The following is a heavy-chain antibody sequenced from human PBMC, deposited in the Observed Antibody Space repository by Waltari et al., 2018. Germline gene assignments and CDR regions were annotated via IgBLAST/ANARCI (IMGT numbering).Heavy chain of an antibody. CDR3: ARDPRVTTPSAEYFQH. V-gene: IGHV3-48*03. J-gene: IGHJ1*01. D-gene: IGHD2-21*02. Sequence: EVQLLESGGGLVQPGGSLSLPCAAPGFTSRRVEMKWVRQAPGKGLEWVSYISSSGSTKKYADSVKGRFTISRDNSKNTLSLQMNSLRAEDTAVYYCARDPRVTTPSAEYFQHWGQGTLVTVSS. CDR1: GFTSRRVE. CDR2: ISSSGSTK.